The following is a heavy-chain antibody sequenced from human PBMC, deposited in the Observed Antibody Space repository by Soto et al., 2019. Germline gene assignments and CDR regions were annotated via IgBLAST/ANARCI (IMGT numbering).Heavy chain of an antibody. CDR3: ARPRITASGHYFDY. CDR2: IYHNGGT. Sequence: SETLSLTCVVSGYSIRSGYFCGWIRQPPGEGLEWIASIYHNGGTYYNPSLKSRVTISVDTSRNQLSLKLRSVTAADTAVYYCARPRITASGHYFDYWGQGTVVTVSS. V-gene: IGHV4-38-2*01. D-gene: IGHD6-13*01. CDR1: GYSIRSGYF. J-gene: IGHJ4*02.